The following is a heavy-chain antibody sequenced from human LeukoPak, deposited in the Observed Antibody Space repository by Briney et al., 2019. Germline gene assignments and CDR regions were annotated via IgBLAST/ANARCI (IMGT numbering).Heavy chain of an antibody. CDR2: INTKTGTP. CDR1: GYTFTGYY. V-gene: IGHV7-4-1*02. Sequence: ASVKVSCKASGYTFTGYYMHWVRQAPGQGLEWMGWINTKTGTPTYAQGFTGRFVFSLDISVTTAYLQISNLKAEDTAFYYCARRSPSADAFDIWGQGTVVTVSS. J-gene: IGHJ3*02. CDR3: ARRSPSADAFDI.